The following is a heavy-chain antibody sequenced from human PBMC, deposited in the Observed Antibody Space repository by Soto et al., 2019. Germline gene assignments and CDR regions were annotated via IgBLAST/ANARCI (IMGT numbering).Heavy chain of an antibody. J-gene: IGHJ4*02. Sequence: GSVRLSCXASGSTFSSYAMSWVRQAPGKGLEWVSAISGSGGSTYYADSVKGRFTISRDNSKNTLYLQMNSLRAEDTAVYYCAKELELWRPIDYWGQGTLVTVSS. CDR2: ISGSGGST. V-gene: IGHV3-23*01. D-gene: IGHD5-18*01. CDR3: AKELELWRPIDY. CDR1: GSTFSSYA.